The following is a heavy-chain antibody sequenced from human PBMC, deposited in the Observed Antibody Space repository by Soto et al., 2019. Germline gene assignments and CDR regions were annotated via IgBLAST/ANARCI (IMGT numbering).Heavy chain of an antibody. Sequence: QVQLVQSGAEVKKPGASVKVSCKASGYTFTSYGISWVRQAPGQGLEWMGWISAYNGNTNYAQKLQGRVTMTTDTFTSTAYMRLRSLRSDDTAVYYCASPSHYDILTGYFEDAFDIWRQGTMVTVSS. D-gene: IGHD3-9*01. J-gene: IGHJ3*02. V-gene: IGHV1-18*01. CDR3: ASPSHYDILTGYFEDAFDI. CDR1: GYTFTSYG. CDR2: ISAYNGNT.